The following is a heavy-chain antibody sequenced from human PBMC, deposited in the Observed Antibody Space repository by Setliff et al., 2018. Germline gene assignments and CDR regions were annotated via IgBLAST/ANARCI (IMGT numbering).Heavy chain of an antibody. V-gene: IGHV4-59*02. CDR2: ISYSGIT. D-gene: IGHD1-1*01. CDR1: GASVGSHY. CDR3: VREGYSEYFQD. J-gene: IGHJ1*01. Sequence: SETLSLTCNVSGASVGSHYWDWIRQPPGKGLEWIGFISYSGITTYNVSLKSRVSISVDTSKNQLSLTLSSVTAADTAVYYCVREGYSEYFQDWGRGTLVTVS.